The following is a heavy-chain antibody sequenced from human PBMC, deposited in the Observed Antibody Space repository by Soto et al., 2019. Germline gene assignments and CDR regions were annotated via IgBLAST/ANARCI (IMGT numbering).Heavy chain of an antibody. CDR2: INQDGSAK. CDR3: AGNER. V-gene: IGHV3-7*05. J-gene: IGHJ4*02. CDR1: GFSCSGCW. Sequence: EVQLVESGGGLVQPGGSLRLSCAVSGFSCSGCWVSWVRQTPGKGLEWVANINQDGSAKNYVDSVKGRFTISRDNAKNSLYLEMNSLRVADTAVYYCAGNERWGQGTLVTVSS.